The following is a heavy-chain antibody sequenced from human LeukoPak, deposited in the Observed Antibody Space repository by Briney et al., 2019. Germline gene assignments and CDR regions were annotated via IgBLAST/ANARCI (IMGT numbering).Heavy chain of an antibody. J-gene: IGHJ4*02. Sequence: GGSLRLSCAASGFTFSSYGMHWVRQAPGKGLEYVSAISNDGNRRHYANSVKGRFTISRDNSKNTLDLQMGSLRAEDTAVYYCARDRQDYVWGDWGQGTLVTVSS. CDR2: ISNDGNRR. CDR1: GFTFSSYG. CDR3: ARDRQDYVWGD. D-gene: IGHD3-16*01. V-gene: IGHV3-64*01.